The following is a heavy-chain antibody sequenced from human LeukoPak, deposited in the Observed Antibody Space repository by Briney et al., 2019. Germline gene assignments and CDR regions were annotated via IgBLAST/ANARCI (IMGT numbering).Heavy chain of an antibody. V-gene: IGHV3-74*01. CDR1: GFTFSNYW. Sequence: GGSLRLSCAASGFTFSNYWMHWVRHAPGKGLVWVSRINSDGRSTNYADSVKGRFTISRDNAKNTLYLQMNSLRAEDTAVYYCARGADSGYSSDNWGQGTLVSVSS. CDR3: ARGADSGYSSDN. J-gene: IGHJ4*02. D-gene: IGHD3-9*01. CDR2: INSDGRST.